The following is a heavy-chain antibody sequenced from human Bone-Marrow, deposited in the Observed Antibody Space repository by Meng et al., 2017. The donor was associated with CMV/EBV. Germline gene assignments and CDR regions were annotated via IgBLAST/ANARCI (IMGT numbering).Heavy chain of an antibody. CDR1: GGSISSSSYY. V-gene: IGHV4-39*07. D-gene: IGHD5-18*01. CDR2: IYYSGST. Sequence: SETLSLTCTVSGGSISSSSYYWGWIRQPPGKGLEWIGSIYYSGSTYYNPSLKSRVTISVDTSKNQFSLKLSAVTAADTAVYYCARALIQLWYPWGQGTLVTVSS. J-gene: IGHJ5*02. CDR3: ARALIQLWYP.